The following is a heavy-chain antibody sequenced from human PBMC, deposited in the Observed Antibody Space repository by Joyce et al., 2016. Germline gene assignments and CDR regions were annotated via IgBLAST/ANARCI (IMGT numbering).Heavy chain of an antibody. Sequence: EVRLVETGGGLIQPGGSLRLSCAASEFTVSSNNMNWVGQAPGKGLEWVSVIYNNGSTDYTDSWKGRFTISRDSSKNTLYLDMKSLRAEDTAVYYCATSIIPGVLDYWGQGTLVTVSS. D-gene: IGHD2-21*01. V-gene: IGHV3-53*02. CDR2: IYNNGST. J-gene: IGHJ4*02. CDR1: EFTVSSNN. CDR3: ATSIIPGVLDY.